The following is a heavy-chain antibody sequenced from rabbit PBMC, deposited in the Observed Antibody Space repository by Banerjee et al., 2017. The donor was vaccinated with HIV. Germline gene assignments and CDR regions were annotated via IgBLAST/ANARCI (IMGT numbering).Heavy chain of an antibody. CDR3: RTVINLNRAGGDGQLYPAS. CDR1: GFTLSSYW. J-gene: IGHJ4*01. CDR2: MDAGSTGNT. D-gene: IGHD5-1*01. V-gene: IGHV1S45*01. Sequence: EQLERTGTHLDKPDSTLTHACTCFGFTLSSYWICWVRQAPGKGLEWIACMDAGSTGNTYYVSGAKGRFTISRTSSFLVMLQRPPISAPDPATSFCRTVINLNRAGGDGQLYPASWGPGTLVTVS.